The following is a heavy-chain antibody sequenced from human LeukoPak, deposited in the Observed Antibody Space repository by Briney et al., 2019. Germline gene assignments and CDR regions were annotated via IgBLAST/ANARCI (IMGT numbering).Heavy chain of an antibody. CDR1: GYTFTSYG. J-gene: IGHJ3*02. CDR3: ARTTYCGGDCYSGAFDI. D-gene: IGHD2-21*02. V-gene: IGHV1-69*05. Sequence: GASVKVSCKASGYTFTSYGISWVRQAPGQGLEWMGRIIPIFGTANYAQKFQGRVTITTDESTSTAYMELSSLRSEDTAVYYCARTTYCGGDCYSGAFDIWGQGTMVTVSS. CDR2: IIPIFGTA.